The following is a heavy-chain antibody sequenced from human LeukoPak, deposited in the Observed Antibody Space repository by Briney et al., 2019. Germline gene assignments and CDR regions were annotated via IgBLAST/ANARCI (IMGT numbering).Heavy chain of an antibody. Sequence: PGGSLRLSCAASGFTFSSYGMHWVRQAPGKGLEWVAVISYDGSNKYYADSVKGRFTISRDNPKNTLYLQMNSLRAEDTAVYYCAKEVGYCSGTSCYAPLYWGQGTLVTVSS. D-gene: IGHD2-2*01. CDR1: GFTFSSYG. J-gene: IGHJ4*02. V-gene: IGHV3-30*18. CDR3: AKEVGYCSGTSCYAPLY. CDR2: ISYDGSNK.